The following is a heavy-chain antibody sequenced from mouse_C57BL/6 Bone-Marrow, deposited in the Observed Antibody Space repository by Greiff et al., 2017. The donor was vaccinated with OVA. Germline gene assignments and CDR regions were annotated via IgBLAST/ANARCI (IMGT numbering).Heavy chain of an antibody. J-gene: IGHJ4*01. CDR3: AREVTTRILYAMDY. CDR2: INSDGGST. D-gene: IGHD2-1*01. V-gene: IGHV5-2*01. CDR1: EYEFPSHD. Sequence: EVHLVESGGGLVQPGESLKLSCESNEYEFPSHDMSWVRKTPEKRLELVAAINSDGGSTYYPDTMERRFIISRDNAKNNLYLQMSHLKSEDTAMYYCAREVTTRILYAMDYWGQGTSVTVSS.